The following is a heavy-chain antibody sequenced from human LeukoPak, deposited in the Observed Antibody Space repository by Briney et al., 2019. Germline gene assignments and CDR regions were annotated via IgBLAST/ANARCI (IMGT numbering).Heavy chain of an antibody. Sequence: GGSLRLSCSASGFTFTSHVMHWVREAPGKGLQYVSGISMNVQTTYYAGSVKGRFTISRESSKNTVYLQMNSLTAEDTAVYNCVREGLERRTNFDYWGEGTLVSVSS. CDR2: ISMNVQTT. D-gene: IGHD1-1*01. V-gene: IGHV3-64D*06. CDR1: GFTFTSHV. CDR3: VREGLERRTNFDY. J-gene: IGHJ4*02.